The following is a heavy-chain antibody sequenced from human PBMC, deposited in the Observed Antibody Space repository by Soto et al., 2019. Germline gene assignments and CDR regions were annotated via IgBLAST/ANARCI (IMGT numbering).Heavy chain of an antibody. Sequence: PSERLSLTCSVSGGARTHGGCCWSWVRQSPEKDLGWLGYIGPLETTYYGPPFKCRLSLSVDGTRNQFSLSLSSMTAADKAVYYGARGGGYDSFAFWGKGIQITVS. D-gene: IGHD2-15*01. J-gene: IGHJ4*02. CDR3: ARGGGYDSFAF. CDR2: IGPLETT. CDR1: GGARTHGGCC. V-gene: IGHV4-30-2*06.